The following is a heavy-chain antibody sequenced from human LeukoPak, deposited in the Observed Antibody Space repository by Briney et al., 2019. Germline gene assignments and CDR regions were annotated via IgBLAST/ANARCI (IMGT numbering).Heavy chain of an antibody. V-gene: IGHV3-23*01. Sequence: GGSLRLSCAASGFNFNNYAMSWVRQAPGKRLEWVSTFSSSGGSTFYADSVKGRFTISRDNSNDTLYVQMNSLRAEDMAVYYCTKDLPGFFDYWGQGILVTVSS. CDR1: GFNFNNYA. CDR3: TKDLPGFFDY. CDR2: FSSSGGST. J-gene: IGHJ4*02.